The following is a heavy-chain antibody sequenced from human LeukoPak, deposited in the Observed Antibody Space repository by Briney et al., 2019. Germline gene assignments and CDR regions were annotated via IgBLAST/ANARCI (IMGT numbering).Heavy chain of an antibody. D-gene: IGHD4-17*01. CDR2: IYPGDSDT. Sequence: GESLQISCKGSGYSFTSYWIGWVRQMPGKGLEWMGIIYPGDSDTRYSPSFQGLVTISADKSISTAYLQWSSLKASDTAMYYCARRPHYGDYLYYFDYWGQGTLVTVSS. J-gene: IGHJ4*02. V-gene: IGHV5-51*01. CDR3: ARRPHYGDYLYYFDY. CDR1: GYSFTSYW.